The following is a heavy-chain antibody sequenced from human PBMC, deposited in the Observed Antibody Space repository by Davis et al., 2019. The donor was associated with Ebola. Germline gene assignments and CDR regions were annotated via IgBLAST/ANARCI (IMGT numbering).Heavy chain of an antibody. CDR1: GGTFSSYA. D-gene: IGHD2-21*01. V-gene: IGHV1-18*01. Sequence: AASVKVSCKASGGTFSSYAISWVRQAPGQGLEWMGRINPNSGGTNYAQKLQGRVTMTTDTSTSTAYMELRSLRSEDTAVYFCARGGVAYSDLDYWGQGTLVAVSS. CDR2: INPNSGGT. J-gene: IGHJ4*02. CDR3: ARGGVAYSDLDY.